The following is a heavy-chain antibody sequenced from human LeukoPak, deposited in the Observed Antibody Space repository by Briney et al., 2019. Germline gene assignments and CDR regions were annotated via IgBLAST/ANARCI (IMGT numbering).Heavy chain of an antibody. CDR2: IYYSGST. D-gene: IGHD1-26*01. V-gene: IGHV4-59*01. CDR1: GGSISSYY. J-gene: IGHJ4*02. CDR3: ARVKWELLGSFDY. Sequence: SETLSLTCTVSGGSISSYYWSWIRQPPGKGLEWIGYIYYSGSTNYSPSLKSRVTISVDTSKNQFSLKLSSVTAADTAVYYCARVKWELLGSFDYWGQGTLVTVSS.